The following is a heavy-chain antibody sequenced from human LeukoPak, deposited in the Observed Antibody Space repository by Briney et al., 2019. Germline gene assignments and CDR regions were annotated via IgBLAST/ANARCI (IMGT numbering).Heavy chain of an antibody. CDR3: ARVVGLDYYYYYMDV. CDR2: IIPIFGTA. CDR1: GGTFSSYA. J-gene: IGHJ6*03. Sequence: GASVKVSCKASGGTFSSYAISWVRQAPGRGLEWMGGIIPIFGTANYAQKFQGRVTITADESTSTAYMELSSLRSEDTAVYYCARVVGLDYYYYYMDVWGKGTTVTVSS. D-gene: IGHD2-15*01. V-gene: IGHV1-69*13.